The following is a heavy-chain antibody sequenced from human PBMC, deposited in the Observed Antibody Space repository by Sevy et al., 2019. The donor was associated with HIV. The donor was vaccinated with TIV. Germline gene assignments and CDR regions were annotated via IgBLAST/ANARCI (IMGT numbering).Heavy chain of an antibody. CDR2: IKEEGSEK. D-gene: IGHD2-15*01. CDR1: GFSFSSFW. J-gene: IGHJ4*02. V-gene: IGHV3-7*01. CDR3: AREGQWSHPGDY. Sequence: GGYLRLSCAASGFSFSSFWMSWVRQRPGKGLEWVANIKEEGSEKYYVDSVKGRFTFSRDNAKNSLYLQMNSLRAEDTAVYDCAREGQWSHPGDYWGQGTLVTVSS.